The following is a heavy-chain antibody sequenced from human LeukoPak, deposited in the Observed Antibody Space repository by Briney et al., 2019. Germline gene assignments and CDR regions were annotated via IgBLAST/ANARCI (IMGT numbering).Heavy chain of an antibody. V-gene: IGHV3-7*05. Sequence: GGCLRLSCAASGFTFSSYWMSWVRQATGKGLEWVANIKEDGGEKYSVDSVKGRFTISRDNAKNSLHLQMNSLRGEDTAVYYCARDIDFRFDYWGQGTLVTVSS. CDR2: IKEDGGEK. J-gene: IGHJ4*02. CDR3: ARDIDFRFDY. CDR1: GFTFSSYW.